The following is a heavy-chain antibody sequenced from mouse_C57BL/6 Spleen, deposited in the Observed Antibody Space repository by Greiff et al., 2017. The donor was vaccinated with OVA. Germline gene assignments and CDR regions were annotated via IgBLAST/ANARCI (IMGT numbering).Heavy chain of an antibody. D-gene: IGHD2-4*01. J-gene: IGHJ4*01. CDR2: IHPTRGST. V-gene: IGHV1-64*01. Sequence: QVPLQQPGAELVMPGASVTLSCKASVYTFTSSWMPWVKQRPGQVLAWIGMIHPTRGSTNYNEKFKSKATLTVDKSSSTAYMQLSSLTSEDSAVYYSTNYDDTRGAMDYWGQGTSVTVSS. CDR1: VYTFTSSW. CDR3: TNYDDTRGAMDY.